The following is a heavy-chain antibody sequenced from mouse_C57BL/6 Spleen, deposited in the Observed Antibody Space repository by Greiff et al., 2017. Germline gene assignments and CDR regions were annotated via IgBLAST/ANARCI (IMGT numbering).Heavy chain of an antibody. V-gene: IGHV1-64*01. D-gene: IGHD4-1*02. J-gene: IGHJ2*01. CDR1: GYTFTSYW. CDR2: IHPNSGST. Sequence: QVQLQQSGAELVKPGASVKLSCKASGYTFTSYWMHWVKQRPGQGLEWIGMIHPNSGSTNYNEKFKSKATLTVDKSSSTAYMQLSSLTSEDSAVYYCANWDEGGYYFDYWGQGTTLTVSS. CDR3: ANWDEGGYYFDY.